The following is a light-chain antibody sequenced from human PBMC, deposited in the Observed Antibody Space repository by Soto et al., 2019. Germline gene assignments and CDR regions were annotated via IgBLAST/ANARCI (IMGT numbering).Light chain of an antibody. J-gene: IGKJ2*01. CDR1: QSVSSNH. CDR3: HLYGGSPPHT. Sequence: EIVLTQSPGTLSLSPGERATLSCRASQSVSSNHLAWYQQKPGQAPKLLIYGSSSRATGIPDRISGSGSGTDFTLTISRLEPEDFAMYCCHLYGGSPPHTFGQGTKVEIK. CDR2: GSS. V-gene: IGKV3-20*01.